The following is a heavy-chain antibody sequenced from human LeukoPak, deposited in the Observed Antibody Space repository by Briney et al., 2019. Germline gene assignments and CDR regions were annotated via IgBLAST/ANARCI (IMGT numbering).Heavy chain of an antibody. V-gene: IGHV3-11*04. CDR1: GFTFSDWT. Sequence: GGSLRLCCAASGFTFSDWTMTWIRQAPAKGLEWVSYISRSGATIYYSDSVKGRFTISRDNAKNSLYLQMNSLRAEDTAVYYCARSGYSYGTFYYFDYWGQGTLVTVSS. CDR3: ARSGYSYGTFYYFDY. CDR2: ISRSGATI. J-gene: IGHJ4*02. D-gene: IGHD5-18*01.